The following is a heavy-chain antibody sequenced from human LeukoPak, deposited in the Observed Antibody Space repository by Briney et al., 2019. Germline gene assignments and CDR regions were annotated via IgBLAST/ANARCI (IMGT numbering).Heavy chain of an antibody. J-gene: IGHJ4*02. Sequence: GGSLRLSCAASGFTFSSYSMNWVRQAPGKGLECVSSISSSSSSIYYADSVKGRFTISRDDAKNSLYLQMNSLRAEDTAVYYCARTSTDTGEFDYWRQGTLVTVSP. CDR3: ARTSTDTGEFDY. V-gene: IGHV3-21*01. CDR1: GFTFSSYS. D-gene: IGHD3-16*01. CDR2: ISSSSSSI.